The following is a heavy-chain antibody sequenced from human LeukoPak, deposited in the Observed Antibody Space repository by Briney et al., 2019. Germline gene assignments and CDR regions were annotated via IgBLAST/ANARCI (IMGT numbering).Heavy chain of an antibody. Sequence: GGSLRLSCAASGFTFSDYYMSWIRQAPGKGLEWVSYISSSSSYTNYADSVKGRFTISRDNAKNSLYLQMNSLRAEDTAVYYCARAPDYGDYHFDYWGQGTLVTVSS. J-gene: IGHJ4*02. D-gene: IGHD4-17*01. CDR3: ARAPDYGDYHFDY. CDR1: GFTFSDYY. V-gene: IGHV3-11*06. CDR2: ISSSSSYT.